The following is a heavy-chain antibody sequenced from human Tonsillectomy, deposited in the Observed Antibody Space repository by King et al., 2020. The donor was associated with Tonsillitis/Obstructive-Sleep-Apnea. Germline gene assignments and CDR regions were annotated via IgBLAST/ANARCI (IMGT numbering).Heavy chain of an antibody. D-gene: IGHD3/OR15-3a*01. CDR1: GFSVTSNS. V-gene: IGHV3-53*01. CDR2: LYTGGRT. CDR3: ARWYDFWRMDV. J-gene: IGHJ6*04. Sequence: VQLVESGGGLIQPGGSLRLSCAASGFSVTSNSMTWFRQAPGKGLEWGSVLYTGGRTHHADSVKGRFSISRDNSKNTIYLQMSGLRVDDTAVYYCARWYDFWRMDVWGTGTTVTVSS.